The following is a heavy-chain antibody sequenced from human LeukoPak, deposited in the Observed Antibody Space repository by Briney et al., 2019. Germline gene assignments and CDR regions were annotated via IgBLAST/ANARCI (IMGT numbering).Heavy chain of an antibody. CDR3: ARDLSGSYGEGAFDI. V-gene: IGHV3-30-3*01. Sequence: GGSLRLSCAASGFTFSSYAMHWVRQAPVKGLEWVAVISYDGSNKYYADSVKGRFTISRDNSKNTLYVQMNSLRAEDTAVYYCARDLSGSYGEGAFDIWGQGTMVTVSS. CDR2: ISYDGSNK. CDR1: GFTFSSYA. J-gene: IGHJ3*02. D-gene: IGHD1-26*01.